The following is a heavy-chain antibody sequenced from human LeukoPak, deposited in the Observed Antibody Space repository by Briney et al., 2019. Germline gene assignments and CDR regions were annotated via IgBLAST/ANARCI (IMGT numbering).Heavy chain of an antibody. CDR2: IYSGGNT. CDR1: GFTVSINS. V-gene: IGHV3-53*01. CDR3: ARRAGEYSHPYDY. D-gene: IGHD4-17*01. Sequence: GGSLRLSCTVSGFTVSINSISWVRQAPGKELEWVSFIYSGGNTHYSDSVKGRFTISRDNSKNTLYLQMNSLRAEDTAVYYCARRAGEYSHPYDYWGQGTLVTVSS. J-gene: IGHJ4*02.